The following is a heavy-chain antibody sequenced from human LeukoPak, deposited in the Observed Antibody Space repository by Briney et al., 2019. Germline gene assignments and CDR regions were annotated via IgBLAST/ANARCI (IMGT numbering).Heavy chain of an antibody. V-gene: IGHV3-21*01. CDR3: ATIAVAGQDD. Sequence: GGSLTLSCAASGFTFNIFSMDWVRQTPGKGLEWVSSISSSTTYTYHADSVKGRFTISRDNAKNSVYLQMNSLRAEDTAVYYCATIAVAGQDDWGQGTLVTVSS. CDR1: GFTFNIFS. D-gene: IGHD6-19*01. J-gene: IGHJ4*02. CDR2: ISSSTTYT.